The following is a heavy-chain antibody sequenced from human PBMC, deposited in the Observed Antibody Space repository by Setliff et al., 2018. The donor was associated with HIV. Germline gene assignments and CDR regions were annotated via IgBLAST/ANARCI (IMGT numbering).Heavy chain of an antibody. Sequence: SETLSLTCTVSGGSISSDDYYWNWIRQPPGKGLEWIGYITYSGSAYYNPSLKSRVTISIDTSNNQISLQLSSVTAADTAIYYCARRIYGNNPYFDYWSQGTLVTVSS. CDR3: ARRIYGNNPYFDY. CDR1: GGSISSDDYY. D-gene: IGHD4-17*01. J-gene: IGHJ4*02. CDR2: ITYSGSA. V-gene: IGHV4-30-4*08.